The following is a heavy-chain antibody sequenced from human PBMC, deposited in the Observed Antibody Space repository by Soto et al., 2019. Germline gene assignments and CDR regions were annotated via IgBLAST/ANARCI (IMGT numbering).Heavy chain of an antibody. J-gene: IGHJ4*02. V-gene: IGHV4-34*01. D-gene: IGHD2-2*02. CDR1: GGSFSGYY. Sequence: PSETLSLTCAVYGGSFSGYYWSWIRQPPGKGLEWIGEINHSGSTNYNPSLKSRVTISVDTSKNQFSLKLSSVTAADTAVYYCAARGIDCSSTSCSTIDYWGQGTLVTVSS. CDR3: AARGIDCSSTSCSTIDY. CDR2: INHSGST.